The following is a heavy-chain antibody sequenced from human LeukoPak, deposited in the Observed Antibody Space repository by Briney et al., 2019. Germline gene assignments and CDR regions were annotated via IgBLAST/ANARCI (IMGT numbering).Heavy chain of an antibody. J-gene: IGHJ4*02. V-gene: IGHV3-48*03. CDR3: ARDTLNGPFVISLDY. CDR1: GFTFRSFA. CDR2: ISSAGNTE. D-gene: IGHD3-9*01. Sequence: GGSLRLSCAASGFTFRSFAMTWVRQAPGKGLEWVSHISSAGNTEYYADAVRGRFTMSRDNAKNSLYLQMNSLRAEDTAAYYCARDTLNGPFVISLDYWGQGALVTVSS.